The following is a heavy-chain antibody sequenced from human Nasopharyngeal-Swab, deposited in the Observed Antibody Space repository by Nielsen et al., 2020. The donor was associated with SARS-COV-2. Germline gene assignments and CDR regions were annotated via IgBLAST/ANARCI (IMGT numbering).Heavy chain of an antibody. CDR2: IRSEANGGTA. Sequence: GASLKISCKTSGFTFGDYAMSWVRQAPGKGLEWVGFIRSEANGGTAEYAVSVEGRFSISRDDSKSIAYLQMNSLKTEDTAVYYCTGYSTIFYWGQGTLVTVSS. D-gene: IGHD2-2*01. CDR1: GFTFGDYA. V-gene: IGHV3-49*04. CDR3: TGYSTIFY. J-gene: IGHJ4*02.